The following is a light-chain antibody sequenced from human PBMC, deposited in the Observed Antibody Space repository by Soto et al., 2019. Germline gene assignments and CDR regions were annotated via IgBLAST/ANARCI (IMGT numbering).Light chain of an antibody. CDR2: DAS. V-gene: IGKV3-11*01. CDR3: HQRSNWPPT. J-gene: IGKJ3*01. CDR1: QSIYNY. Sequence: EIVLTQSPATLSLSPGESATLSCRASQSIYNYLAWYQHKPGQAPRLLIYDASHRATGIPARFSGSGSGTDFTLTISSLEPEDFAVYFCHQRSNWPPTFGPGTKVDIK.